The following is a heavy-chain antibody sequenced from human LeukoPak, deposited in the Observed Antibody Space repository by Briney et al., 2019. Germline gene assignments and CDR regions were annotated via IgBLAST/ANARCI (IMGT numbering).Heavy chain of an antibody. J-gene: IGHJ3*02. Sequence: GASVKVSCKASGYTFTSYYMNWVRQAPGQGLEWMGIINPSGGSTSYAQKFQGRVTMTRDMSTSTVYMELSSLRFEDTAVYYCASIVGVTGRAFDIWGQGTMVTVSS. CDR2: INPSGGST. CDR3: ASIVGVTGRAFDI. CDR1: GYTFTSYY. D-gene: IGHD1-26*01. V-gene: IGHV1-46*01.